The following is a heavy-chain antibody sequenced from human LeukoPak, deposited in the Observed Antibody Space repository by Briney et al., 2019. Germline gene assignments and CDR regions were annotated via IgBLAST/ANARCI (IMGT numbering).Heavy chain of an antibody. CDR1: GGTFSSYA. J-gene: IGHJ6*02. D-gene: IGHD4-23*01. V-gene: IGHV1-69*13. Sequence: ASVKVSCKASGGTFSSYAISWVRQAPGQGLAWMGGIIPIFGTANYAQKFQGRVTITADESTSTAYMELSSLRSEDTAVYFCASHFRPPDYGGLYYYYGMDVWGQGTTVTVSS. CDR3: ASHFRPPDYGGLYYYYGMDV. CDR2: IIPIFGTA.